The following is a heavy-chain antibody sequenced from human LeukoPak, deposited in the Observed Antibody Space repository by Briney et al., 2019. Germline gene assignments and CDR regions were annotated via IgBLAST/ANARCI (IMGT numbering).Heavy chain of an antibody. V-gene: IGHV1-2*02. J-gene: IGHJ5*02. CDR1: GYTFTGYY. CDR3: AREIYDILTGYYKENWFDP. Sequence: PGASVKVSCKASGYTFTGYYMHWVRQAPGQGLEWMGWINPNSGGTNYAQKFQGRVTMTRDTSISTAYMELSRLRSDDTAVYYCAREIYDILTGYYKENWFDPWGQGTLVTVSS. D-gene: IGHD3-9*01. CDR2: INPNSGGT.